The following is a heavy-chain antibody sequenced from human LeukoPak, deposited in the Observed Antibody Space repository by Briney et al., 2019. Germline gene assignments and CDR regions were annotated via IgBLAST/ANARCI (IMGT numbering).Heavy chain of an antibody. CDR3: ASLVYDFWSGYLGHYFDY. CDR1: GGSISSSSYY. D-gene: IGHD3-3*01. J-gene: IGHJ4*02. Sequence: SETLSLTCTVSGGSISSSSYYWGWIRQPPGKGMEWIGSIYYSGSTYYNPSLKSRVTISVDTSKNQFSLKLSSVTAADTAVYYCASLVYDFWSGYLGHYFDYWGQGTLVTVSS. V-gene: IGHV4-39*01. CDR2: IYYSGST.